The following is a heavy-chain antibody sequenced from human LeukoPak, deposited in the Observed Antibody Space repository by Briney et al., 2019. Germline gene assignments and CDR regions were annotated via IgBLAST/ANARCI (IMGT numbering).Heavy chain of an antibody. V-gene: IGHV3-7*04. CDR2: IKQDGSEK. CDR1: GFTFSTYW. Sequence: GGSLRLSCAASGFTFSTYWVSWVRQAPGKGLEWVANIKQDGSEKYYVDSVKGRFTISRDNAKNSLYLQMNSLRAEDTAVYYCARGFSVDYWGQGTLVTVSS. D-gene: IGHD3-10*01. CDR3: ARGFSVDY. J-gene: IGHJ4*02.